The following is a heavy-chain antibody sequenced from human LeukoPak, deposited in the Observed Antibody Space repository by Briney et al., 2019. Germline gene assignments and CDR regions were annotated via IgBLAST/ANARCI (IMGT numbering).Heavy chain of an antibody. V-gene: IGHV3-7*01. J-gene: IGHJ5*02. CDR3: AREVEGRRLGSWVDP. D-gene: IGHD3-16*01. CDR2: IKQDGSEK. Sequence: GGSLRLSCAASGFSFSRYWMTWVRQAPGKGLEWVANIKQDGSEKYYVGSVKGRFTISRDNVMNSLYLQMNNLRGEDTAVYYCAREVEGRRLGSWVDPWGQGTLVIVSS. CDR1: GFSFSRYW.